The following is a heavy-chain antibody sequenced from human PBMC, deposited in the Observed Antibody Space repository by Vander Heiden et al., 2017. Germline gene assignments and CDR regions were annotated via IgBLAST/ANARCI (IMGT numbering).Heavy chain of an antibody. CDR3: ARDLPPTVGSGWQKGAFDI. CDR2: IIPICGTA. CDR1: GGTFSSYA. J-gene: IGHJ3*02. D-gene: IGHD6-19*01. Sequence: VKLVQSGAEVKEPGSSVTVSCKASGGTFSSYAISWVRQAPGQGLEWMGGIIPICGTANYAQKFQGRVTITADESTSTAYMELSSLRAEDTAVYYCARDLPPTVGSGWQKGAFDIWGQGTMVTVSS. V-gene: IGHV1-69*01.